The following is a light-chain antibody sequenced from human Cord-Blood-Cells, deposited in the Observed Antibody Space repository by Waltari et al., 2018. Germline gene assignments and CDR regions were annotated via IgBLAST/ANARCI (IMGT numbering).Light chain of an antibody. CDR3: CSYAGSSTWV. V-gene: IGLV2-23*01. Sequence: QSALTQPASVSGSPGQSITISCTGTSSDVGSYNLVSWYQQHPGKAPKLMIYEGSKRTSGLSDPFSGSKSGNTASLTISGLHAEDEADYYCCSYAGSSTWVFGGGTKLTVL. J-gene: IGLJ3*02. CDR1: SSDVGSYNL. CDR2: EGS.